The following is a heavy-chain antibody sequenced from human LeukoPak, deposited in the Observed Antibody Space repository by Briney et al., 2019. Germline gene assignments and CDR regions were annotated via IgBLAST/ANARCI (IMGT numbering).Heavy chain of an antibody. V-gene: IGHV3-20*04. CDR3: ASLGYCXGGSCYARRDY. CDR1: GFTFSSYS. J-gene: IGHJ4*02. Sequence: GGSLRLSCAASGFTFSSYSMNWVRQAPGKGLEWVSGINWNGGSTGYADSVKGRFTISRDNAKNSLYLQMNSLRAEDTALYYCASLGYCXGGSCYARRDYWGQGTLVTVST. CDR2: INWNGGST. D-gene: IGHD2-15*01.